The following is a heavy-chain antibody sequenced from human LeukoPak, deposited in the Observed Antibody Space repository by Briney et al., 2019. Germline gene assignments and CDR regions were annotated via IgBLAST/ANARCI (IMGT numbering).Heavy chain of an antibody. D-gene: IGHD1-20*01. V-gene: IGHV4-59*01. Sequence: SETLSLTCTVFGGSLSTYYWSWIRQPPGKGLEWIGYIYYSGSTNYNPSLKSRVIISVHRSKNQFSLNLSSVTAADTAVYYCARDPGIDAFDIWGQGTMVTVSS. CDR2: IYYSGST. J-gene: IGHJ3*02. CDR1: GGSLSTYY. CDR3: ARDPGIDAFDI.